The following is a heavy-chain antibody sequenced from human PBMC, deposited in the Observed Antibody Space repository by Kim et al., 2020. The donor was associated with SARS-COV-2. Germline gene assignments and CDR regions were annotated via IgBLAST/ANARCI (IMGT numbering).Heavy chain of an antibody. CDR3: VRDRGAGAVKYYGMDV. Sequence: SVKVSCKASGDTFNNYAINWVRQAPGQGLEWMGRIIPLLGVVNYAQRVQGRFTITADKSTSTAYMELTNVRSEDTAVFYCVRDRGAGAVKYYGMDVWGQ. J-gene: IGHJ6*02. CDR2: IIPLLGVV. CDR1: GDTFNNYA. V-gene: IGHV1-69*04.